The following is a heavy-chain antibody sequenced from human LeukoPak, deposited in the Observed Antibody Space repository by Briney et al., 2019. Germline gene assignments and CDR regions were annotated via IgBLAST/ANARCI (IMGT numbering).Heavy chain of an antibody. CDR1: GGSISSSSYY. CDR3: ARDFSSPSGVWFDP. CDR2: IYYSGST. Sequence: SETLSLTCTVSGGSISSSSYYWGWIRQPPGKGLEWIGSIYYSGSTYYNPSLKSRVTISVDTSKNQFSLKLSSVTAADTAVYYCARDFSSPSGVWFDPWGQGTLVTVSS. D-gene: IGHD2-15*01. V-gene: IGHV4-39*07. J-gene: IGHJ5*02.